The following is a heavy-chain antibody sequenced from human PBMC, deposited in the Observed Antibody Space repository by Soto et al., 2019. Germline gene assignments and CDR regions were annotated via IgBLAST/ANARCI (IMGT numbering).Heavy chain of an antibody. CDR3: ARGELPYYYGSGSTSRWFDP. V-gene: IGHV4-31*03. CDR1: GGSISSGGYY. D-gene: IGHD3-10*01. Sequence: PSETLSLTCTVSGGSISSGGYYWSWIRQHPGKGLEWIGYIYYSGSTYYNPSLKSRVTISVDTSKNQFSLKLSSVTAADTAVYYCARGELPYYYGSGSTSRWFDPWGQGTLVTVSS. J-gene: IGHJ5*02. CDR2: IYYSGST.